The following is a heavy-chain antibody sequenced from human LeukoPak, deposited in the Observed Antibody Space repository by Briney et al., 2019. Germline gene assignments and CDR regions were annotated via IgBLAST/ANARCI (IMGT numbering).Heavy chain of an antibody. CDR3: ASHYYDSSSYYPKYFHH. CDR1: GGSFSGYY. CDR2: INHSGST. J-gene: IGHJ1*01. V-gene: IGHV4-34*01. Sequence: PSETLSLTCAVYGGSFSGYYRSWIRQPPGKGLEWIGEINHSGSTNYNPSLKSRVTISVDTSKNQFSLTLSSVTAADTAVYYCASHYYDSSSYYPKYFHHWGQGTLVTVSS. D-gene: IGHD3-22*01.